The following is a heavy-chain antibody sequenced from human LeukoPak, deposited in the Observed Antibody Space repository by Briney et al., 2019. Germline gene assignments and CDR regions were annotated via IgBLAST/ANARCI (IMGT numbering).Heavy chain of an antibody. Sequence: SETLSLTCTVSGGSISSYYWSWIRQPPGKGLEWIGYIYYSGSTYYNPSLKSRVTISVDTSKNQFSLKLSSVTAADTAVYYCARLEQTVAARPLDYWGQGTLVTVSS. CDR2: IYYSGST. D-gene: IGHD6-6*01. CDR1: GGSISSYY. CDR3: ARLEQTVAARPLDY. J-gene: IGHJ4*02. V-gene: IGHV4-59*08.